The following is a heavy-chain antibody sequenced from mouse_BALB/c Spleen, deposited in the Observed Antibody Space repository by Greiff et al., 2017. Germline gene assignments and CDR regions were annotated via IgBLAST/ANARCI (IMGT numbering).Heavy chain of an antibody. D-gene: IGHD2-1*01. CDR1: GFTFSSYA. J-gene: IGHJ3*01. Sequence: EVKVVESGGGLVKPGGSLKLSCAASGFTFSSYAMSWVRQSPEKRLEWVAEISSGGSYTYYPDTVTGRFTISRDNGKNTLYLEMSSLRSEDTAMYYCARVIYYGFAYWGQGTLVTVSA. CDR2: ISSGGSYT. CDR3: ARVIYYGFAY. V-gene: IGHV5-9-4*01.